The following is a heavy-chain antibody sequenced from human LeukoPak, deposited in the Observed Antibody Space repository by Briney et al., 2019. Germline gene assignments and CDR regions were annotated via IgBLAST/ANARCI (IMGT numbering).Heavy chain of an antibody. V-gene: IGHV3-30*04. J-gene: IGHJ6*02. D-gene: IGHD3-3*01. CDR1: GFTFSSYA. CDR2: ISYDGSNK. Sequence: GGSLRLSCAASGFTFSSYAMHWVRQAPGKGLEWVAVISYDGSNKYYADSVKGRFTISRDNSKNTLYLQMNSLRAEDTAVYYCARDRNDYYDFWSGSEYYYYGMDVWGRGTTVTVSS. CDR3: ARDRNDYYDFWSGSEYYYYGMDV.